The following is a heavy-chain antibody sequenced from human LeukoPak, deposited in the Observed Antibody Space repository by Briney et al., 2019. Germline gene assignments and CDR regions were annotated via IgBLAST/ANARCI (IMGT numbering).Heavy chain of an antibody. Sequence: ASVKVSCKASGYTFTSNAINWVRQAPGQGLEWMGWINPNSGGTNYAQKFQGRVTMTRDTSISTAYMELSRLRSDDTAVYYCARDPDSSSFSAYYYYYMDVWGKGTTVTVSS. CDR3: ARDPDSSSFSAYYYYYMDV. J-gene: IGHJ6*03. V-gene: IGHV1-2*02. CDR1: GYTFTSNA. CDR2: INPNSGGT. D-gene: IGHD6-6*01.